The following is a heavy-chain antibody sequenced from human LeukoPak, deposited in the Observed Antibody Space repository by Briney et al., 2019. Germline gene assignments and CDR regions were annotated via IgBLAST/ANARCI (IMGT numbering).Heavy chain of an antibody. CDR1: GGSFSGYY. CDR3: ARGLWLSLGAFDI. Sequence: SETLSLTCAVYGGSFSGYYWSWIRQPPGKGLEWNGEINHSGSTNYNPSLKSRVTISVDTSKNQFSLKLSSVTAADTAVYYCARGLWLSLGAFDIWGQGTMVTVSS. D-gene: IGHD5-12*01. J-gene: IGHJ3*02. V-gene: IGHV4-34*01. CDR2: INHSGST.